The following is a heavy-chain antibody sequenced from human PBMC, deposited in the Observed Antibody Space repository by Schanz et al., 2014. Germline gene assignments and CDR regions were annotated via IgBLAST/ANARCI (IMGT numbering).Heavy chain of an antibody. CDR2: INSRSNFI. D-gene: IGHD5-12*01. V-gene: IGHV3-21*01. CDR3: AGAVATIRADSFDI. J-gene: IGHJ3*02. CDR1: RIIFGTYS. Sequence: EVQLVESGGGLVKPGGSLRLSCTASRIIFGTYSMNWIRQTPKGLEWVSSINSRSNFICYADSVKGRFTISRDNAKNSLYLQMNSLRAEDTAVYYCAGAVATIRADSFDIWGQGTMVAVSS.